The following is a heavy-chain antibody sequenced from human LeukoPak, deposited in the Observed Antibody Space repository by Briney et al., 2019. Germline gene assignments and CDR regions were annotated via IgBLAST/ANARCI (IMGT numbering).Heavy chain of an antibody. V-gene: IGHV1-2*02. D-gene: IGHD1-26*01. CDR2: INPTSGVT. J-gene: IGHJ4*02. Sequence: GASVKVSCTASGYTFSDSYMHWVRQAPGQGLEWMGWINPTSGVTKYAEKFQGRVTMTRDTSIRTAYMEMSRLRSDDTALYYCARDLYSGTYGRWGQGTLVTVSS. CDR3: ARDLYSGTYGR. CDR1: GYTFSDSY.